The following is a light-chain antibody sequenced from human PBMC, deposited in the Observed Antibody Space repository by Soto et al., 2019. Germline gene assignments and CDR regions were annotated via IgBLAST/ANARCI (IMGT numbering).Light chain of an antibody. CDR1: QNVNSH. CDR3: QQRAGWPFT. V-gene: IGKV3-11*01. J-gene: IGKJ5*01. Sequence: EIVLTQSPATLSLSPGERATLSCRTSQNVNSHLVWYQQKPGQAPRLLISDESNRATGIPARFSGSGSGTGFTLNISSLEPEDFAVYDCQQRAGWPFTFGPGTRLEIK. CDR2: DES.